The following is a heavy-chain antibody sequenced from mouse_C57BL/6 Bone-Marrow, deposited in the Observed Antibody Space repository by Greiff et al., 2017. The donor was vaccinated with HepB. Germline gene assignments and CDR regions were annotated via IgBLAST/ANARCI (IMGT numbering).Heavy chain of an antibody. J-gene: IGHJ3*01. V-gene: IGHV2-5*01. CDR3: AKERGYDGYFFFAY. CDR2: IWRGGST. Sequence: VMLVESGPGLVQPSQSLSITCTVSGFSLTSYGVHWVRQSPGKGLEWLGVIWRGGSTDYNAAFMSRLSITKDNSKSQVFFKMNSLQADDTAIYYCAKERGYDGYFFFAYWGQGTLVTVSA. D-gene: IGHD2-3*01. CDR1: GFSLTSYG.